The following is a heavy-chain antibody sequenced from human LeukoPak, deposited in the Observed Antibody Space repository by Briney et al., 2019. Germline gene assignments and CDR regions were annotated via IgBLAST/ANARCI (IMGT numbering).Heavy chain of an antibody. CDR1: GYTFTSHG. CDR2: INTYIGNT. CDR3: ARDDYYDSSGYYTL. D-gene: IGHD3-22*01. V-gene: IGHV1-18*01. J-gene: IGHJ1*01. Sequence: ASVKVSCKASGYTFTSHGVRWVRQAPGQGLEWMGWINTYIGNTNYAQKFQGRLTVTTDTSTSTAYMELRSLRSDDTAVYYCARDDYYDSSGYYTLWGQGTLVTVSS.